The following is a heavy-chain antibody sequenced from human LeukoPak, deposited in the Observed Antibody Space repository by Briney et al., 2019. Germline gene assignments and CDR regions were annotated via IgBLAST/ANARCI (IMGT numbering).Heavy chain of an antibody. Sequence: GGSLRLSCAASGFTFSNYSMNWVRQAPGKGLEWVSSISSSSSYIYYADSVKGRLTISRDNAKNSLYLQMNSLRAEDTAVYYCARGGSGSYLLDYWGQGTLVTVSS. J-gene: IGHJ4*02. V-gene: IGHV3-21*01. CDR3: ARGGSGSYLLDY. CDR1: GFTFSNYS. CDR2: ISSSSSYI. D-gene: IGHD3-10*01.